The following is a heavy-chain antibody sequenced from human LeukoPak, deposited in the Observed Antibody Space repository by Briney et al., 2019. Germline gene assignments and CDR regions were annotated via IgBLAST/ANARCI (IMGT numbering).Heavy chain of an antibody. D-gene: IGHD3-9*01. CDR3: ARDPLRYLRVGHYDY. CDR2: IDYDSSHI. CDR1: GFTFSTSA. J-gene: IGHJ4*02. Sequence: GGSLRLSCAASGFTFSTSAMNWVRQVPGKGLEWVSSIDYDSSHIYYAASVRGRFAISRDNARNSVYLQMNSLRVEDTAVYYCARDPLRYLRVGHYDYWGQGTLVAVSS. V-gene: IGHV3-21*01.